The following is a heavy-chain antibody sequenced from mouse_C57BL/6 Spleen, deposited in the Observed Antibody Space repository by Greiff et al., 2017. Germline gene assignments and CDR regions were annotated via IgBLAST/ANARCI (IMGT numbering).Heavy chain of an antibody. CDR3: TGFLRQRAMDY. D-gene: IGHD1-2*01. V-gene: IGHV6-3*01. Sequence: EVKLQESGGGLVQPGGSMKLSCVASGFTFSNYWMNWVRQSPEKGLEWVAQIRLKSDNYATHYAESVKGRFTISRDDSKSSVYLQMNNLRAEDTGIYYCTGFLRQRAMDYWGQGTSVTVSS. CDR1: GFTFSNYW. J-gene: IGHJ4*01. CDR2: IRLKSDNYAT.